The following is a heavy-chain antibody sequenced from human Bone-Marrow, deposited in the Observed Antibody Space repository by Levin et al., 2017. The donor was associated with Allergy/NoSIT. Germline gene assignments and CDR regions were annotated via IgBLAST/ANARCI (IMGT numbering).Heavy chain of an antibody. V-gene: IGHV3-48*03. CDR1: GFSFSDYE. D-gene: IGHD3-3*01. CDR3: ASGPISDY. CDR2: ISESGGTI. J-gene: IGHJ4*02. Sequence: LSLTCEASGFSFSDYEMTWVRQAPGKGLEWISYISESGGTIYYADSVKGRFTISRDNAKNSLYLQMNSLRAEDTAVYYCASGPISDYWGQGTQVSVSS.